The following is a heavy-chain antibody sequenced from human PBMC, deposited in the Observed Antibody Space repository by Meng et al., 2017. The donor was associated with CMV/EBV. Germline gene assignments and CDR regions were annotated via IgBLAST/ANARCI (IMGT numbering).Heavy chain of an antibody. D-gene: IGHD3-3*01. V-gene: IGHV1-18*01. CDR1: GYTFTSYG. Sequence: ASVKVSCKASGYTFTSYGISWVRQAPGQGLEWMGWISAYNGNTNYPQKLQGRVTMTTDTSTSTAYMELRSLRSDDTAVYYCARTSYYDLWSGYSPHYYGMDVWGQGTTVTVSS. J-gene: IGHJ6*02. CDR2: ISAYNGNT. CDR3: ARTSYYDLWSGYSPHYYGMDV.